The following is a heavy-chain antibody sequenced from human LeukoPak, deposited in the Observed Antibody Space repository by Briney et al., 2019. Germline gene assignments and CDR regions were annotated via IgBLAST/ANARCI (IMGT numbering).Heavy chain of an antibody. CDR1: GGAISSATYY. V-gene: IGHV4-39*01. Sequence: SETLSLTCTVSGGAISSATYYWGWVRQPPGKGLEWIGSIYYNGATYYHPSLKSRVTIAVDTSKKQFSLRLSSVTAADTAVYYCARPAYSGYFDHWGQGTLVTVSS. D-gene: IGHD3-22*01. CDR2: IYYNGAT. J-gene: IGHJ4*02. CDR3: ARPAYSGYFDH.